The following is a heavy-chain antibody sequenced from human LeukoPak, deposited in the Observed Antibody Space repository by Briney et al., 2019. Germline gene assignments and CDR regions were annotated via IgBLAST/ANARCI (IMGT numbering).Heavy chain of an antibody. V-gene: IGHV4-59*08. CDR3: ARHRGSSWYPPNWFDP. CDR2: IYYSGIT. Sequence: SETLSLTCTVSGGSISSYYWSWIRQPPGKGLEWIGYIYYSGITNYNPSLKSRVTISVDTSKNQFSLKLSSVTAADTAVYYCARHRGSSWYPPNWFDPWGQGTLVTVSS. D-gene: IGHD6-13*01. CDR1: GGSISSYY. J-gene: IGHJ5*02.